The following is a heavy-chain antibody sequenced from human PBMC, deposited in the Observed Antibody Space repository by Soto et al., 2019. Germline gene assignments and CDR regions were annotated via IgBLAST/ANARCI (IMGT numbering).Heavy chain of an antibody. J-gene: IGHJ3*02. D-gene: IGHD2-15*01. CDR1: GYTFTSYA. V-gene: IGHV1-3*01. CDR2: INAGNGNT. Sequence: ASVKVSCKASGYTFTSYAMHWVRQAPGQRLEWMGWINAGNGNTKYSQKFQGRVTITRDTSASTAYMELSSLRSEDTAVYYCARETLVAADNDAFYIWAQGTMVTVS. CDR3: ARETLVAADNDAFYI.